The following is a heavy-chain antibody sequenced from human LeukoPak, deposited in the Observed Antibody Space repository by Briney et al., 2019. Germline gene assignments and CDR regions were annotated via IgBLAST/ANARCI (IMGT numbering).Heavy chain of an antibody. J-gene: IGHJ4*02. V-gene: IGHV4-59*01. D-gene: IGHD3-3*01. CDR1: GGSISSYY. Sequence: PSETVSLTCTVSGGSISSYYWSWIRQPPGKGLEWIGYIYYSGSTNYNPSLKSRVTISVDTSKNQFSLKLSSVTVADTAVYYCARDLRFFDYWGQGTLVTVSS. CDR2: IYYSGST. CDR3: ARDLRFFDY.